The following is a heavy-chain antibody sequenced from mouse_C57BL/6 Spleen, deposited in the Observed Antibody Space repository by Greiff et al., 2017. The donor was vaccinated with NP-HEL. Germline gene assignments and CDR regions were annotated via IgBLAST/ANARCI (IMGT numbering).Heavy chain of an antibody. V-gene: IGHV1-76*01. CDR3: SRGGAGYEYGGRYVDY. Sequence: VQLQQSGAELVRPGASVKLSCKASGYTFTDYYINWVKQRPGQGLEWIARIYPGSGNTYYNEKFKGKATLTAEKSSSTAYMQLSSLTSEDSAVYFRSRGGAGYEYGGRYVDYWGQGTTLTVSS. D-gene: IGHD2-4*01. J-gene: IGHJ2*01. CDR1: GYTFTDYY. CDR2: IYPGSGNT.